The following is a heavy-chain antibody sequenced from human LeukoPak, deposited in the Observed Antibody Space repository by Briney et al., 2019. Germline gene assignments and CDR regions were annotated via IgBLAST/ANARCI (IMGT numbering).Heavy chain of an antibody. Sequence: GGSLRLSCAASGFTFSSFDMNWVRQAPGKGLEWISYISSSGSPIYYADSVKGRFTISRNNAKNSLYLQMNSLGAEDTAVYYCATQGRSTKLGIWGQGTMLTVSS. D-gene: IGHD2-2*01. CDR3: ATQGRSTKLGI. V-gene: IGHV3-48*03. CDR2: ISSSGSPI. CDR1: GFTFSSFD. J-gene: IGHJ3*02.